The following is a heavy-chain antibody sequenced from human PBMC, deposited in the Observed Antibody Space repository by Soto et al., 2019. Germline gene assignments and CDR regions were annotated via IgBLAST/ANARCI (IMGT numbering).Heavy chain of an antibody. CDR2: INHSGGT. D-gene: IGHD2-2*01. Sequence: SETLSLTCAIYNGSFSVYYWTWIRQSPGKGLEWIGEINHSGGTNYNPSLKSRVTMSVDTSKNQFSLKLNSVTAADTAMYYCARDSTRRGACDIWGQGTMVTVSS. V-gene: IGHV4-34*01. CDR1: NGSFSVYY. J-gene: IGHJ3*02. CDR3: ARDSTRRGACDI.